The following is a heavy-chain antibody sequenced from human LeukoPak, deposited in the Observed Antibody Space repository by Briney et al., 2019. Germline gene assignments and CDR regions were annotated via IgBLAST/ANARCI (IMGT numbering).Heavy chain of an antibody. CDR2: ISAYNGNT. J-gene: IGHJ1*01. Sequence: ASVKVSCKASGYTFTSYGISWVRQAPGQGLEWMGWISAYNGNTNYAQKLQGRVTMTTDTSTSTAYMELRSLRSDDTAVYYCARDYGSGSYSPGGYFQHWGQGTLVTVSS. CDR1: GYTFTSYG. D-gene: IGHD3-10*01. V-gene: IGHV1-18*01. CDR3: ARDYGSGSYSPGGYFQH.